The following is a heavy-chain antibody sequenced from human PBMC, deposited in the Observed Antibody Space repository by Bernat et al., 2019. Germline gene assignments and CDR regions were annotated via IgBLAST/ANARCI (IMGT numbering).Heavy chain of an antibody. J-gene: IGHJ3*02. CDR1: GFTVSSNY. V-gene: IGHV3-53*04. CDR3: ARLYSSPNDAFDI. Sequence: EVQLVESGGGLVQPGGSLRLSCAASGFTVSSNYMSWVRQAPGKGLEWVSVIDSGGSTYYADSVKGRFTISRHNSKNTLYLQMNSLRAEDTAVYYCARLYSSPNDAFDIWGQGTMVTVSS. CDR2: IDSGGST. D-gene: IGHD6-13*01.